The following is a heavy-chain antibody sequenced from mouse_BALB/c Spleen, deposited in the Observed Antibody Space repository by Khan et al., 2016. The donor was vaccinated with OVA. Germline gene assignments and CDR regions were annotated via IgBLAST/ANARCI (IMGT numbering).Heavy chain of an antibody. D-gene: IGHD1-1*01. J-gene: IGHJ3*01. CDR3: ARELFTTVVATPCAY. CDR1: GFTFNNYA. Sequence: EVELVESGGGLVKPGGSLKLSCAASGFTFNNYAVSWVRQTPEKRLEWVATISSGGTYTYYPDSVQGRFTISRDNAKNTLYLQMTSLRSEDTAIYFCARELFTTVVATPCAYWGQGTLVTVSA. V-gene: IGHV5-9-3*01. CDR2: ISSGGTYT.